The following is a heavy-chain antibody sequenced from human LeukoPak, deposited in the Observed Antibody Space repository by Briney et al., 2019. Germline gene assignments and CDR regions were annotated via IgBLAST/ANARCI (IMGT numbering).Heavy chain of an antibody. CDR1: GGSISSYY. V-gene: IGHV4-59*01. J-gene: IGHJ4*02. CDR3: ATNTGTVFDY. Sequence: KPSETLSLTCTVSGGSISSYYWSWIRQPPGKGLEWIGYIYYSGSTNYIPSLKSRVTISLEMSKHQFSLNVTSVTAADTAVYYCATNTGTVFDYWGQGALVTVSS. CDR2: IYYSGST. D-gene: IGHD7-27*01.